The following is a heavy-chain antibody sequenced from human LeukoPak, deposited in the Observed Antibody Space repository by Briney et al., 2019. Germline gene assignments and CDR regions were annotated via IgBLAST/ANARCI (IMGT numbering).Heavy chain of an antibody. J-gene: IGHJ4*02. V-gene: IGHV4-34*01. CDR3: ARVADSSGYEVDY. CDR1: GGSFSGYY. CDR2: IYYSGST. D-gene: IGHD3-22*01. Sequence: SETLSLTCAVYGGSFSGYYWSWIRQPPGKGLEWIGSIYYSGSTYYNPSLKSRVTISVDTSKNQFSLKLSSVTAADTAVYYCARVADSSGYEVDYWGQGTLVTVSS.